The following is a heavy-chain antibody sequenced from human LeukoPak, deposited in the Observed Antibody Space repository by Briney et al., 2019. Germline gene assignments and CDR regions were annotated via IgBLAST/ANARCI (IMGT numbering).Heavy chain of an antibody. D-gene: IGHD3-10*01. CDR3: ARGRGGFTMVRGVMGPFAFDI. CDR2: INHSGST. V-gene: IGHV4-34*01. CDR1: GGSFSGYY. Sequence: SETLSLNCAVYGGSFSGYYWSWIRQPPGKGLEWIGEINHSGSTNYNPSLKSRVTISVDTSKNQFSLKLSSVTAADTAVYYCARGRGGFTMVRGVMGPFAFDIWGQGTMVTVSS. J-gene: IGHJ3*02.